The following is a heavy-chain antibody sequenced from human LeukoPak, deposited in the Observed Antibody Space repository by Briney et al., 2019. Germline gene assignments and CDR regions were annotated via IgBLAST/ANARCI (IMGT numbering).Heavy chain of an antibody. CDR3: ARGPRPYFTVDAFDV. D-gene: IGHD2-8*01. J-gene: IGHJ3*01. V-gene: IGHV4-59*11. CDR1: SGSISGHY. Sequence: SETLSLTCIVSSGSISGHYWSWIRQPPGKGLQWIAYIYSSGSTNYNPSLKSRVSISRDTFKNQFSLNLSSVTAADTAVYYCARGPRPYFTVDAFDVWGQGTMVTVSS. CDR2: IYSSGST.